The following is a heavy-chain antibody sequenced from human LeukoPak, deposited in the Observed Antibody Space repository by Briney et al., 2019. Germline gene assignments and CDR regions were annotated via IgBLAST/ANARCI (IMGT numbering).Heavy chain of an antibody. D-gene: IGHD5-24*01. J-gene: IGHJ3*02. Sequence: GGSLRLSCAASGFTLSSCDMHWVRQAPGKGLEWITFIRYDGSNKYYADSVKGRFTISRDNSKNTLYLQMNSLRAEDTAVYYCARGQRWLQFDALDIWGQGTMVTVSS. V-gene: IGHV3-30*02. CDR1: GFTLSSCD. CDR2: IRYDGSNK. CDR3: ARGQRWLQFDALDI.